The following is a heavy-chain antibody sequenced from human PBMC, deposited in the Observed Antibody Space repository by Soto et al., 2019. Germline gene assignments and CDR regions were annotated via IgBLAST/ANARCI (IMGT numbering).Heavy chain of an antibody. J-gene: IGHJ5*02. CDR1: GFTFSSYA. D-gene: IGHD2-2*01. Sequence: GGSLRLSCAASGFTFSSYAMSWVRQAPGKGLEWVSAISGSGGSTYYADSVKSRLTITKDTSKNQVVLTMTNMDPVDTATYYCAHRGYCSSTSCLARYNWFDPWGQGTLVTVSS. CDR2: ISGSGGST. CDR3: AHRGYCSSTSCLARYNWFDP. V-gene: IGHV3-23*01.